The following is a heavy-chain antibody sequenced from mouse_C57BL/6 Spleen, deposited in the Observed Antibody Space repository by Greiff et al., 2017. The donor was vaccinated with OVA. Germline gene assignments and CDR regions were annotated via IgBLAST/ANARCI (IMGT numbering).Heavy chain of an antibody. CDR2: IRNKANNHAT. D-gene: IGHD4-1*01. J-gene: IGHJ2*01. V-gene: IGHV6-6*01. CDR1: GFTFSDAW. Sequence: EVQLVESGGGLVQPGGSMKLSCAASGFTFSDAWMDWVRQSPEKGLEWVAEIRNKANNHATYYAESVKGRFTISRDDSKSSVYLQMNSLRAEDTGIYYCTRRGTGTGFDYWGQGTTRTVSS. CDR3: TRRGTGTGFDY.